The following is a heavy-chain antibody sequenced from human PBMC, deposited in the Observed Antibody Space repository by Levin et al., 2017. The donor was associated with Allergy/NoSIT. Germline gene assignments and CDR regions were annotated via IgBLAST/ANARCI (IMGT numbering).Heavy chain of an antibody. CDR1: GGSTRLGGYY. V-gene: IGHV4-31*03. Sequence: SETLSLTCSVSGGSTRLGGYYWGWIRQHPVTGLEWLGYIYYSGETFYNPSVESRLVISHDTSENQFSLKLTSLTAADTSVYYCVRAQTGYVSPFDFWGPGTLVTVSS. CDR2: IYYSGET. CDR3: VRAQTGYVSPFDF. D-gene: IGHD3-9*01. J-gene: IGHJ4*02.